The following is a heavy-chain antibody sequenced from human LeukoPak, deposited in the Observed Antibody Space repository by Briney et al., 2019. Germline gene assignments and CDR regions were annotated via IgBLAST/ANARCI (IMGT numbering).Heavy chain of an antibody. CDR2: MNPNSANT. CDR3: ARGQMPYYYDRRGYYYESDY. Sequence: ASVKVSCKASGYTFTSYDINWVRQATGQGLEWMGWMNPNSANTGYAQKFQGRVTMTRNTSISTAYMELSSLRSEDTAVYYCARGQMPYYYDRRGYYYESDYWGQGTLVTVSS. J-gene: IGHJ4*02. V-gene: IGHV1-8*01. CDR1: GYTFTSYD. D-gene: IGHD3-22*01.